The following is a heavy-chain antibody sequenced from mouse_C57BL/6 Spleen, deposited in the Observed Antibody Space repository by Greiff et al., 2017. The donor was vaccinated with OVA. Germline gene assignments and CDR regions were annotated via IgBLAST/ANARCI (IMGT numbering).Heavy chain of an antibody. Sequence: DVKLVESGGGLVKPGGSLKLSCAASGFTFSDYGMHWVRQAPEKGLEWVAYISSGSSTIYYADTVKGRFTISRDNAKNTLFLQMTSLRSEDTAMYYCARGHYGSSYDAMDYWGQGTSVTVSS. V-gene: IGHV5-17*01. D-gene: IGHD1-1*01. CDR1: GFTFSDYG. CDR3: ARGHYGSSYDAMDY. J-gene: IGHJ4*01. CDR2: ISSGSSTI.